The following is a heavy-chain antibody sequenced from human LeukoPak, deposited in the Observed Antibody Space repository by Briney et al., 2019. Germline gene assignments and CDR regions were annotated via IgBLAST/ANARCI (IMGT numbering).Heavy chain of an antibody. CDR1: GFTFSSYA. J-gene: IGHJ4*02. CDR2: ISYDGSNK. V-gene: IGHV3-30-3*01. Sequence: PGRSLRLSCAASGFTFSSYAMHWVRQAPGKGLEWVAVISYDGSNKYYADSVKGRFTISRDNSKNTLYLQMNSLRAEDTAVYYCARGGGIYGLWDYWGQGTLVTVSS. D-gene: IGHD1-26*01. CDR3: ARGGGIYGLWDY.